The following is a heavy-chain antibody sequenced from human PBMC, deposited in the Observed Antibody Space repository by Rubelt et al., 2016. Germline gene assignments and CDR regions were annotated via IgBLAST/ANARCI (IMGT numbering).Heavy chain of an antibody. V-gene: IGHV1-18*01. CDR1: GYTFTSYG. D-gene: IGHD6-6*01. J-gene: IGHJ2*01. Sequence: QVQLVQSGAEVKKPGASVKVSCKASGYTFTSYGISWVRQAPGQGLEWMGWISAYNGNTNYAQKLQARVPLTTHPSASTAVLGLRRLRSDDTAVYYCARAILRCAARQVCYFDLWCRGTLVTVSS. CDR3: ARAILRCAARQVCYFDL. CDR2: ISAYNGNT.